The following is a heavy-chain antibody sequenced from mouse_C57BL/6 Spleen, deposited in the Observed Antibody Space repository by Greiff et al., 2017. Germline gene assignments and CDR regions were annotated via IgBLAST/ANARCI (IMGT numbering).Heavy chain of an antibody. J-gene: IGHJ2*01. CDR2: IHPSDSDT. V-gene: IGHV1-74*01. Sequence: QVQLKQPGAELVKPGASVKVSCKASGYTFTSYWMHWVKQRPGQGLEWIGRIHPSDSDTNYNQKFKGKATLTVDKSSSTAYMPLSSLTSEDSAVYYCAIWNYYGSSDGNYWGQGTTLTVSS. CDR3: AIWNYYGSSDGNY. D-gene: IGHD1-1*01. CDR1: GYTFTSYW.